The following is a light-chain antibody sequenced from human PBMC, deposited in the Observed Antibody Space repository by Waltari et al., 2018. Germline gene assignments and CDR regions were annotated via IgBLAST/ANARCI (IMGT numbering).Light chain of an antibody. CDR1: SSDVGGYNY. CDR3: SSYTSSSTLL. V-gene: IGLV2-14*01. J-gene: IGLJ2*01. CDR2: DVS. Sequence: QSALTQPASLSGSPGQSITISCTGTSSDVGGYNYVSWFQQHPAKAPKLTIYDVSKRPSGVSNRFAGSKSGNTASLTISGLQAEDEADYYCSSYTSSSTLLFGGGTKLTVL.